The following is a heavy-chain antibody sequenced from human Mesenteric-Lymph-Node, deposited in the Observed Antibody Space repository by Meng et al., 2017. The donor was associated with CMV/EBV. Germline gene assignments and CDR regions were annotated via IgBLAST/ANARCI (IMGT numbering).Heavy chain of an antibody. D-gene: IGHD3-9*01. CDR1: GGSFSGYY. CDR3: ARGSSYDILTGYFDY. J-gene: IGHJ4*02. CDR2: INHSGST. Sequence: QVQLPQWGEGLLKPSETLSVTCAVDGGSFSGYYWNWIRQSPEKGLEWIGEINHSGSTTYNPSFTSRIIISVDTSTNQISLNMSSVTAADTAVYYCARGSSYDILTGYFDYWGQGALVTVSS. V-gene: IGHV4-34*01.